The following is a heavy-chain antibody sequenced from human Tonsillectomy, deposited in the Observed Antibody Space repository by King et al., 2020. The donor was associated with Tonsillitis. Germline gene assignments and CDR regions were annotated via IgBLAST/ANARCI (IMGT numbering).Heavy chain of an antibody. CDR1: GYSFTTYW. Sequence: VQLVESGAEVKKPGESLRISCKGSGYSFTTYWITWVRQMPGKGLEWMGRIDPTDSYTNYSPSFQGHVTISADSSISTAYLQWSSLKASDTAIYYCARVSGWPEGEAGWCDPWGQGTLVTVSS. CDR2: IDPTDSYT. V-gene: IGHV5-10-1*03. CDR3: ARVSGWPEGEAGWCDP. D-gene: IGHD6-19*01. J-gene: IGHJ5*02.